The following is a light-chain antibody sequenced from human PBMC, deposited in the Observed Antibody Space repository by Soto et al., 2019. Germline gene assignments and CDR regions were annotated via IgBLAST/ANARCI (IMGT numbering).Light chain of an antibody. CDR1: QCISNY. CDR2: AAA. Sequence: DIQMTQSPSSLSASVGDRVTITCRASQCISNYLAWYQQKPGKVPNLLIYAAATLQSGVPSRFSGSRSGTDFTLTISSLQPEDVATYYCQECNTAPTWTFGQGTKVEV. J-gene: IGKJ1*01. V-gene: IGKV1-27*01. CDR3: QECNTAPTWT.